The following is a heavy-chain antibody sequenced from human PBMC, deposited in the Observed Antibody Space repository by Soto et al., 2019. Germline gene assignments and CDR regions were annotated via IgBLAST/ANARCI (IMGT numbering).Heavy chain of an antibody. Sequence: EVQLLESGGGLVQPGGSLRLSCAASGFTFSSYAMSWVRQAPGKGLEWVSAVSGSGGSTYYADSVKGRFTISRDNSENTLYLQMNSLRAEDTAVYYCAKASYYYDSSGCSHWGQGTLVPVSS. D-gene: IGHD3-22*01. J-gene: IGHJ4*02. CDR3: AKASYYYDSSGCSH. CDR2: VSGSGGST. CDR1: GFTFSSYA. V-gene: IGHV3-23*01.